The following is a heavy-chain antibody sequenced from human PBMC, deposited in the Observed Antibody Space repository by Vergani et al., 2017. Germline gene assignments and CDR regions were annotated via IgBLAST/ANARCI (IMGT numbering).Heavy chain of an antibody. D-gene: IGHD3-9*01. Sequence: EVQLVESGGGLVKPGGSLRLSCAASGFTFSSYSMHWVRQAPGKGLEWVSSISSSSSYIYYADSVKGRFTLSRDNAKNSLYLQMNSLRAEDTAVYYCARYRMVDYDILTGYYKDYYYYGMDVWSQGTTVTVYS. J-gene: IGHJ6*02. V-gene: IGHV3-21*01. CDR3: ARYRMVDYDILTGYYKDYYYYGMDV. CDR1: GFTFSSYS. CDR2: ISSSSSYI.